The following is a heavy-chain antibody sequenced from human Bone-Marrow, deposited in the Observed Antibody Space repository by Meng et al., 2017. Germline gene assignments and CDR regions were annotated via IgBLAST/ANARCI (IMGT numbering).Heavy chain of an antibody. CDR1: GGSISSGSYY. CDR2: IYTSGST. Sequence: SETLSLTCTVSGGSISSGSYYWSWIRQPAGKGLEWIGRIYTSGSTNYNPSLKSRVTISVDTSKNQFSLKLSSVTAAATAVYYCAREMKYYDILTGYLGFDYWGQGTLVTVSS. CDR3: AREMKYYDILTGYLGFDY. J-gene: IGHJ4*02. V-gene: IGHV4-61*02. D-gene: IGHD3-9*01.